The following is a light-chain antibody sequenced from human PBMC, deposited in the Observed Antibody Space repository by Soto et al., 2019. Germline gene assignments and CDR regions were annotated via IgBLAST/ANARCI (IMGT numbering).Light chain of an antibody. V-gene: IGKV1-33*01. CDR2: DAS. Sequence: DLQMTQSPSSLSASVGDRVTITCQASQDITNYLNWYQQKPGKAPRLLIYDASNLETGVPSRFSGGGSGTYFTFTISSLQPEDIATYYCQQYDNFITFGQGTRLEIK. J-gene: IGKJ5*01. CDR3: QQYDNFIT. CDR1: QDITNY.